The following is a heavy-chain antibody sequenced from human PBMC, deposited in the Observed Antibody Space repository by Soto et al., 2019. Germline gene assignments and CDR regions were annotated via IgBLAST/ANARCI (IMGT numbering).Heavy chain of an antibody. D-gene: IGHD3-3*01. CDR3: ARDERADYDFWSCYSPSDYYGMDV. CDR1: GYTFTGYY. CDR2: INPNSGGT. V-gene: IGHV1-2*02. J-gene: IGHJ6*02. Sequence: QVQLVQSGAEVKKPGASVKVSCKASGYTFTGYYMHWVRQAPGQGLEWMGWINPNSGGTNYAQKIQGRGTMSRDTAIRTAYIELSRLRSDDMAVYYCARDERADYDFWSCYSPSDYYGMDVWGQGTTVTVSS.